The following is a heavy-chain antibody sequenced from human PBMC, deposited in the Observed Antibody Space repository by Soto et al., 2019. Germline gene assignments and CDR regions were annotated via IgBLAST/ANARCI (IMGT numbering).Heavy chain of an antibody. Sequence: GGSLRLSCAASGFTFSSYSMNWVRQAPGKGLEWVSSISSSSSYIYYADSVKGRFTISRDNAKNSLYLQMNSLRAEDTAVYYCARENCSGGSCYPIPYYYGMDVWGQGTTVTVSS. CDR1: GFTFSSYS. CDR3: ARENCSGGSCYPIPYYYGMDV. J-gene: IGHJ6*02. D-gene: IGHD2-15*01. CDR2: ISSSSSYI. V-gene: IGHV3-21*01.